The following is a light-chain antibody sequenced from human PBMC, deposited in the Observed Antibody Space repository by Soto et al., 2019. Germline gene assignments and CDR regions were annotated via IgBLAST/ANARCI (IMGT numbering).Light chain of an antibody. Sequence: SYELTQPPSVSVAPGQTARISCGGHNIGSKSVHWYQQKPGQAPVLVVHDDRDRPSGIPERFSGSNSGNMATLTISRAEAGDEADYYCQVWHSGSDHWVFGGGTKLTVL. CDR3: QVWHSGSDHWV. V-gene: IGLV3-21*02. J-gene: IGLJ3*02. CDR1: NIGSKS. CDR2: DDR.